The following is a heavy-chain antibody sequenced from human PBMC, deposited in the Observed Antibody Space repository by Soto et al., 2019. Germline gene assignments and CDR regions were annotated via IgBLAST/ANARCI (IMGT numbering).Heavy chain of an antibody. V-gene: IGHV1-18*01. CDR1: GYTFTSYG. CDR2: ISAYNGNT. CDR3: ARENYGDYVGWFDP. D-gene: IGHD4-17*01. Sequence: QVQLVQSGAEVKKPGASVKVSCKASGYTFTSYGISWVRQAPGQGLEWMGWISAYNGNTNYAQKLQGRVTMTTDTSTSPAYMELRSLGSDATAVYYCARENYGDYVGWFDPWGQGTLVTVSS. J-gene: IGHJ5*02.